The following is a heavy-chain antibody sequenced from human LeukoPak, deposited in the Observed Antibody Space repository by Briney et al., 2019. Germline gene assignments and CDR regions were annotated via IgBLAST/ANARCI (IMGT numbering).Heavy chain of an antibody. V-gene: IGHV1-2*02. Sequence: ASVKVSCKASGYTFTGYYMHWVRQAPGQGLEWMGWINPNSGGTNYAQKFQGRVTMTRDTSISTAYMELRSLRSDDTAVYYCARDLMVAAAGTDFDYWGKGTLVTVSS. CDR2: INPNSGGT. D-gene: IGHD6-13*01. CDR3: ARDLMVAAAGTDFDY. J-gene: IGHJ4*02. CDR1: GYTFTGYY.